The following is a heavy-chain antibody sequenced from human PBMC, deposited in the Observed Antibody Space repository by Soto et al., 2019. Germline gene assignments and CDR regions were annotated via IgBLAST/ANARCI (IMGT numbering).Heavy chain of an antibody. CDR1: GGSINSNNW. Sequence: SETLSLTCAVSGGSINSNNWWSWVRQPSGKGLEWIGEVYHTGSTNYNPSLKSRVTMLVDKSENQFSLKLKSLTAADTAVYYCARGGEYDFWSGYSSYNWFDPWGQGTLVTVSS. V-gene: IGHV4-4*02. J-gene: IGHJ5*02. D-gene: IGHD3-3*01. CDR3: ARGGEYDFWSGYSSYNWFDP. CDR2: VYHTGST.